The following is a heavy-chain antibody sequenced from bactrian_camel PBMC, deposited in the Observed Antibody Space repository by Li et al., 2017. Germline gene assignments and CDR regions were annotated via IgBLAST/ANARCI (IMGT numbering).Heavy chain of an antibody. V-gene: IGHV3S26*01. J-gene: IGHJ4*01. CDR3: AVDFGTCESKAVTSLRWTW. D-gene: IGHD1*01. Sequence: VQLVESGGGLVQPGGSLRLSCVWSGYTYNTFCMGWFREAPGKEREGVARVNGLGKTIYEDSVKGRFTISKDDAKNTLYLQMDSLLPEDTAMYYCAVDFGTCESKAVTSLRWTWRGQGTQVTVS. CDR1: GYTYNTFC. CDR2: VNGLGKT.